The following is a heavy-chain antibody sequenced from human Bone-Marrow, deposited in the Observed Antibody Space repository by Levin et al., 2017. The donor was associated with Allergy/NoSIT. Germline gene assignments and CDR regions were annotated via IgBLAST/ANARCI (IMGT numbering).Heavy chain of an antibody. Sequence: ASQTLSLTCTVSGSSIKSMTYFWGWIRQPPGKGLEWIGSVYKSGSTYSSPSLRSRVTMSMDTSNNQIFLNLTSVTAADTAVYYCARPISALPYGMDVWGQGITVTVSS. J-gene: IGHJ6*02. V-gene: IGHV4-39*01. CDR1: GSSIKSMTYF. CDR3: ARPISALPYGMDV. CDR2: VYKSGST. D-gene: IGHD6-6*01.